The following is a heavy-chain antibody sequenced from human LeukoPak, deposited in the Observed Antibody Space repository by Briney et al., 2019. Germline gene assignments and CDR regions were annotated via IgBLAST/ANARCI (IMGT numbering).Heavy chain of an antibody. Sequence: GGSLRLSCAASGFTFSSYVMHWVRQAPGKGLEWVAFIRYDGSNKYYADSVKGRFTISRDNSKNTLYLQMNSLRAEDAAVYYCAKDWYYYDSGGYYAVYYYYYMDVWGKGTTVTVSS. CDR3: AKDWYYYDSGGYYAVYYYYYMDV. J-gene: IGHJ6*03. V-gene: IGHV3-30*02. D-gene: IGHD3-22*01. CDR2: IRYDGSNK. CDR1: GFTFSSYV.